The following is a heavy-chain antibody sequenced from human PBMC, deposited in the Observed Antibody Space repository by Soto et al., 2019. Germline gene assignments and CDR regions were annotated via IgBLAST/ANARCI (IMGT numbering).Heavy chain of an antibody. V-gene: IGHV4-31*03. CDR3: ARELGRRTTGYCSSTSCYTVLAFEI. J-gene: IGHJ3*02. CDR2: IYYSGTT. CDR1: DASINGGGYY. D-gene: IGHD2-2*02. Sequence: SETLSLTCTVSDASINGGGYYWSWIRQHPGKGLEWIGFIYYSGTTYYNPSLKSRVTTSVDTSKNQFSLRLSSVTAAGTAVYYCARELGRRTTGYCSSTSCYTVLAFEIWGQGTMVTVSS.